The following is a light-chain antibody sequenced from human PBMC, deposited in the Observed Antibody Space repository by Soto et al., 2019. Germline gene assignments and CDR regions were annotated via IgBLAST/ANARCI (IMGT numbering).Light chain of an antibody. V-gene: IGLV3-21*02. CDR3: QSYDTSVSGARV. Sequence: SYELTQPPSVSVAPGQTARITCGGNNIGSKSVHWYQQKPGQAPVLVVYDDSDRPSGIPERFSGSNSGNTATLTISRVEAGDEADYYCQSYDTSVSGARVFGGGTKLTVL. CDR1: NIGSKS. CDR2: DDS. J-gene: IGLJ3*02.